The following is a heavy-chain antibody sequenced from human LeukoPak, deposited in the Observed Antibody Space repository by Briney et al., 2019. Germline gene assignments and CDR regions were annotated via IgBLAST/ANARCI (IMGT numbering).Heavy chain of an antibody. J-gene: IGHJ4*02. CDR2: IYSGGST. D-gene: IGHD2-2*01. Sequence: GGSLRLSCAASGFPFSSYAMNWVRQAPGKGLEWVSLIYSGGSTYYADSVKGRFTISRDNSKNTLYLQMNSLRAEDTAVYYCAKGVVVAPDVTPFDYWGQGTLVTVSS. CDR3: AKGVVVAPDVTPFDY. V-gene: IGHV3-23*03. CDR1: GFPFSSYA.